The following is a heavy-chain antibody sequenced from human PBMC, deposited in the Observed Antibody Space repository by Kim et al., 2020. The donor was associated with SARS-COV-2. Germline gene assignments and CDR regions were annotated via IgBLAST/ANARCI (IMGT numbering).Heavy chain of an antibody. D-gene: IGHD3-16*01. CDR2: GLT. J-gene: IGHJ4*02. V-gene: IGHV4-34*01. CDR3: ARGLGAFDY. Sequence: GLTNYNPSLKSRVTISLDTSKNQFSPKLISVTAADTAVYYCARGLGAFDYWGQGTLVTVSS.